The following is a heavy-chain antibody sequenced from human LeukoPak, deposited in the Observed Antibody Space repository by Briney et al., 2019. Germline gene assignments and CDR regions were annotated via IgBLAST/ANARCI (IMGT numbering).Heavy chain of an antibody. CDR3: AKVSTVTEYYFDY. Sequence: GGSLRLSCAASGFTFSSYAMSWVRQAPGKGLEWVSAISGSGGSTYYADSMKGRFTISRDNSKNTLYLQMNSLRAEDTAVYYCAKVSTVTEYYFDYWGQGTLVTVSS. J-gene: IGHJ4*02. D-gene: IGHD4-17*01. CDR2: ISGSGGST. V-gene: IGHV3-23*01. CDR1: GFTFSSYA.